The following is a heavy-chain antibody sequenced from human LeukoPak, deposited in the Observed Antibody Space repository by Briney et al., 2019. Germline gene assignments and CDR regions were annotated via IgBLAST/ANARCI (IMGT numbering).Heavy chain of an antibody. CDR2: INHSGST. D-gene: IGHD7-27*01. J-gene: IGHJ4*02. V-gene: IGHV4-34*01. CDR1: GRSFSGYY. CDR3: ARVRITGVKDFDY. Sequence: PSETLFLTCAVYGRSFSGYYWSWIRQPPGKGQEWIGEINHSGSTNYNPSLKSRVTISVDTSKNQFSLKLSSVTAADTAVYYCARVRITGVKDFDYWGQGTLVTVSS.